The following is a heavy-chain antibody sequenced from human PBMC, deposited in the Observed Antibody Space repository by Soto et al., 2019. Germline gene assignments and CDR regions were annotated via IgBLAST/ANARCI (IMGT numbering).Heavy chain of an antibody. Sequence: QVQLQESGPGLVKPSQTLSLTCTVSGDSIASGAYYWGWIRHHPGKGLEWIGYIYYSGSTYYNPSLKSRVSISVDTSQNQFSLKLSSLTAADTAVYYCASVDNRITIDSWGPGTRVIVSS. J-gene: IGHJ4*02. CDR2: IYYSGST. CDR1: GDSIASGAYY. V-gene: IGHV4-31*03. D-gene: IGHD1-20*01. CDR3: ASVDNRITIDS.